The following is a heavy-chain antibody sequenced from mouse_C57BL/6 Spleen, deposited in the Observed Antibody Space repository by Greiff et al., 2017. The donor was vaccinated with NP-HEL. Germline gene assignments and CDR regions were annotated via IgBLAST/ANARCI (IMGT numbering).Heavy chain of an antibody. V-gene: IGHV1-18*01. CDR1: GYTFTDYN. J-gene: IGHJ3*01. CDR3: ARDSSGPY. Sequence: VQLKQSGPELVKPGASVKIPCKASGYTFTDYNMDWVKQSHGKSLEWIGDINPNNGGTIYNQKFKGKATLTVDKSSSTAYMELRSLTSEDTAVYYGARDSSGPYWGQGTLVTVSA. D-gene: IGHD3-2*02. CDR2: INPNNGGT.